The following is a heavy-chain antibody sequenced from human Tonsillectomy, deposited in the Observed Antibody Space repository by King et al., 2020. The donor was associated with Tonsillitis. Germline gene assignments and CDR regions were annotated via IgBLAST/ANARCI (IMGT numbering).Heavy chain of an antibody. D-gene: IGHD6-19*01. J-gene: IGHJ6*02. CDR2: ISYDGSNK. CDR3: AKGVGTGTGWYRGDGMDV. Sequence: VQLVESGGGVFQPERSLRLSCAASGITFSSYGMHWVRQAPGKGLEWVAVISYDGSNKYYADSVKGRFTISRDNCKNTLYLHMYSLRAEDPAVYYCAKGVGTGTGWYRGDGMDVWGQGTPVTVSS. V-gene: IGHV3-30*18. CDR1: GITFSSYG.